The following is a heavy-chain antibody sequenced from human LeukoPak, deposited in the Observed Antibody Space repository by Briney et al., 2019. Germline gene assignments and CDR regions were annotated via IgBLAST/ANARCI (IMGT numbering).Heavy chain of an antibody. D-gene: IGHD4-17*01. V-gene: IGHV4-61*02. CDR2: IYTSGST. CDR3: ARVALTTVTTSSPLGFDY. J-gene: IGHJ4*02. CDR1: GGSISSGSYY. Sequence: SQTLSLTCTVSGGSISSGSYYWSWIRQPAEKGLEWIGRIYTSGSTNYNPSLKSRVTISLDTSKNQFSLKLSSVTAADTAVYYCARVALTTVTTSSPLGFDYWGQGTLVTVSS.